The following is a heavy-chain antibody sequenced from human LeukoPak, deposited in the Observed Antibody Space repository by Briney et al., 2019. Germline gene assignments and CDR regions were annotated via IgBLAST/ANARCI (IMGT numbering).Heavy chain of an antibody. V-gene: IGHV1-2*06. D-gene: IGHD2-2*01. CDR1: GYNFPAYF. CDR3: AGVGFTTSWSNFDY. J-gene: IGHJ4*02. CDR2: INPNGGGT. Sequence: ASVKVSCKAAGYNFPAYFVHWVRQAPGQGLEWMGRINPNGGGTNYAQKFQGRVTMASDTSISTAYMELSSLISDDTAVYYCAGVGFTTSWSNFDYWGQGTLVTVSS.